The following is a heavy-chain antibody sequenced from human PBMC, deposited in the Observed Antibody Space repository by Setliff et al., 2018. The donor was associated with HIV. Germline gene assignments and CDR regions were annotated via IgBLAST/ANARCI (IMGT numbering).Heavy chain of an antibody. CDR3: AKRVATIRHSSYYFDY. J-gene: IGHJ4*02. CDR1: GGSFSGYY. Sequence: ETLSLTCAVYGGSFSGYYWSWIRQPPGKGLEWVSAISGSGGSTYYADSVKGRFTISRDNSKNTLYMQMNSLRAEDTAVYYCAKRVATIRHSSYYFDYWGQGTLVTVSS. D-gene: IGHD5-12*01. V-gene: IGHV3-23*01. CDR2: ISGSGGST.